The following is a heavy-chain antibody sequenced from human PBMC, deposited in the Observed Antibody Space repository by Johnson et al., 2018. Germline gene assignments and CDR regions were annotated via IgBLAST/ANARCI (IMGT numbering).Heavy chain of an antibody. CDR3: ARGMVPPSGSYYERRPGDAFDI. J-gene: IGHJ3*02. D-gene: IGHD1-26*01. CDR2: ISYDGSNK. CDR1: GFTFSSYG. V-gene: IGHV3-30*03. Sequence: VQLVESGGGVVQPGRSLRLSCAASGFTFSSYGMHWVRQAPGKGLEWAAGISYDGSNKYYADSVKGRFTISRDNSKNTLYLQMNSLRAEETAVYYCARGMVPPSGSYYERRPGDAFDIWGQGTMVTVSS.